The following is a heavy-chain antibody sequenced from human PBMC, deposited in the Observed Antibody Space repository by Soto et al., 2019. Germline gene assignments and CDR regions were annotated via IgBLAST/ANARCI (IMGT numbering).Heavy chain of an antibody. CDR3: ATDGQVHLSIT. Sequence: GASVKVSCKASGYTFTIYGISWVRQAPGQGLEWMGGFDPEDGETIYAQKFQGRVTMTEDTSTDTAYMELSSLRSEDTAVYYCATDGQVHLSITWGQGTLVTVSS. V-gene: IGHV1-24*01. CDR2: FDPEDGET. J-gene: IGHJ5*02. CDR1: GYTFTIYG.